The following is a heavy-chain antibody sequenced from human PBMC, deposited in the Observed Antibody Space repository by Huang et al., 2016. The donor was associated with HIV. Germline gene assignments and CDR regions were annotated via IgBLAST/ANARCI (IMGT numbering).Heavy chain of an antibody. Sequence: EVQLVESGGGLVKPGGSLRLSCAASGFTFSNAWMRWVRQAPGKGLEWVCRIKSKTDGGTTDYAAPVKGRFTISRDDSKNTLYLQMNSLKTEDTAVYYCTTESESSGWTMDHDAFDIWGQGTMVTVSS. CDR1: GFTFSNAW. D-gene: IGHD6-19*01. CDR3: TTESESSGWTMDHDAFDI. J-gene: IGHJ3*02. V-gene: IGHV3-15*01. CDR2: IKSKTDGGTT.